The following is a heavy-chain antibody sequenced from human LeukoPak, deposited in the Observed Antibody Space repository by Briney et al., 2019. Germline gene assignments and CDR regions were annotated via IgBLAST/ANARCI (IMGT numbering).Heavy chain of an antibody. Sequence: SETLSLTCAVSGYSISSGYYWGWIRQPPGKGLEWIGIIYHSGSTYYNPSLKSRVTISVDTSKNQFSLKLSSVTAADTAVYYCARRGVGATDAFDIWGQGTMVTVSS. CDR2: IYHSGST. CDR1: GYSISSGYY. J-gene: IGHJ3*02. CDR3: ARRGVGATDAFDI. V-gene: IGHV4-38-2*01. D-gene: IGHD1-26*01.